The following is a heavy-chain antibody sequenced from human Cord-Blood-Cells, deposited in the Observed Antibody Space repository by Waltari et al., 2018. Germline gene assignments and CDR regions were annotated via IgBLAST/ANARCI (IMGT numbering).Heavy chain of an antibody. CDR3: ARRTTVTTFDAFDI. CDR1: GYSISSGYY. D-gene: IGHD4-17*01. V-gene: IGHV4-38-2*01. J-gene: IGHJ3*02. CDR2: IYHSGST. Sequence: QVQLQESGPGLVKPSETMSLTCAVSGYSISSGYYWGWIRQPPGKGLEWIGSIYHSGSTYYNPSLKSRGTISVDTSKNQFSLKLSSVTAADTAVYYCARRTTVTTFDAFDIWGQGTMVTVSS.